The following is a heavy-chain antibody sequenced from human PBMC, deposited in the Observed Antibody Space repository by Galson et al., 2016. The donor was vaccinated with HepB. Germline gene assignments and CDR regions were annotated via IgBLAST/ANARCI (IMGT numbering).Heavy chain of an antibody. CDR1: GGSISTRSYY. CDR3: ARSHRVLGYYVSGSYPSLRFDP. V-gene: IGHV4-39*01. J-gene: IGHJ5*02. CDR2: IYHTGGA. Sequence: SETLSLTCTVSGGSISTRSYYWGWIRQPPGKGLEWIGSIYHTGGAYYNPSLKSRVTISVDTSKNQFSLKLGPLTAADTALYYCARSHRVLGYYVSGSYPSLRFDPCGQGTLVTVSS. D-gene: IGHD3-10*01.